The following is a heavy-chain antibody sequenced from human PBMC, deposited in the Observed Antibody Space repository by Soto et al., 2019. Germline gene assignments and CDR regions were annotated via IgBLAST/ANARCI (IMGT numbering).Heavy chain of an antibody. V-gene: IGHV4-59*08. D-gene: IGHD3-10*01. CDR3: ARHSHSYGSVDYYMDV. Sequence: QVQLQESGPGLVKPSETLSLTCTVSGGSISSYYWSWIRQPPGKGLEWIGYIYYSGSTNYNPSLKSRVTLSLDTSKNQFSQKLSSVTAADTAVYYCARHSHSYGSVDYYMDVWGKGTTVTVSS. CDR1: GGSISSYY. J-gene: IGHJ6*03. CDR2: IYYSGST.